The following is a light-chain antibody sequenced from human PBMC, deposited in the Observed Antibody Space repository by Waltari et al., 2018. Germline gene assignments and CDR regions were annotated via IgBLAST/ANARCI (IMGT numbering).Light chain of an antibody. Sequence: EIVMTQSPATLSLSPGETATISCRASQSVSSDLAWYQQKPGQAPRLLIFGASSRATGIRDRFSGSGSGTDFTLTIRSLEPEDAAVYFCQQNTKWPLTFGGGTKVEIK. V-gene: IGKV3D-15*01. CDR2: GAS. CDR3: QQNTKWPLT. J-gene: IGKJ4*01. CDR1: QSVSSD.